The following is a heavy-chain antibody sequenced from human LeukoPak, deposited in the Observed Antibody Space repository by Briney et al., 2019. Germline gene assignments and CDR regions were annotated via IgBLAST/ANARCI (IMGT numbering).Heavy chain of an antibody. D-gene: IGHD5-24*01. CDR3: ARACGVLRRDGYNAGSMGY. CDR1: GYTFTGYY. CDR2: INPNSGGT. J-gene: IGHJ4*02. V-gene: IGHV1-2*02. Sequence: ASVKVSCKASGYTFTGYYMHWVRQAPGQGLEWMGWINPNSGGTNYAQKFQGRVTMTRDTSISTAYMELSRLRSDDTAVYYCARACGVLRRDGYNAGSMGYWGQGTLVTVSS.